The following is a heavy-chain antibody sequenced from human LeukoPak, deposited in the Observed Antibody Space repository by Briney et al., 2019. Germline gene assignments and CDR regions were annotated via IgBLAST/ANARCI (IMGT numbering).Heavy chain of an antibody. D-gene: IGHD1-1*01. Sequence: SETLSLTCTVSGGSISSSSYYWGWIRQPPGKGLEWIASIYYSGYTYYNPALKSRVTISVDTSKNQFSLKLNSVTAADTAVYYXXXXDSRNWNHGDPFDYWGRGTLVTVSS. V-gene: IGHV4-39*07. J-gene: IGHJ4*02. CDR3: XXXDSRNWNHGDPFDY. CDR1: GGSISSSSYY. CDR2: IYYSGYT.